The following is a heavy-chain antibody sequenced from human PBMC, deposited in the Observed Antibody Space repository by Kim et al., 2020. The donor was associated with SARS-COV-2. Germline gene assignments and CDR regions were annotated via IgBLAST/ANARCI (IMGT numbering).Heavy chain of an antibody. D-gene: IGHD3-22*01. V-gene: IGHV3-11*04. CDR2: ISHTSCTI. CDR1: GLSFSDYY. Sequence: GGSLRLSCAASGLSFSDYYMNWIRQAPGKGLEWLAYISHTSCTIYYADSVRCRFTISRDNARNSVFLEMSSLRIEDTAIYYCAMRFWDGSGYPRHDSGGQGPLITVSS. J-gene: IGHJ4*02. CDR3: AMRFWDGSGYPRHDS.